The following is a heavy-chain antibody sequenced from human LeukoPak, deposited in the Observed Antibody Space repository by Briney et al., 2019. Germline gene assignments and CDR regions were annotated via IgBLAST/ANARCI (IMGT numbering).Heavy chain of an antibody. D-gene: IGHD3-3*01. CDR1: RYTFTGYY. CDR2: INPNSGGT. CDR3: ARIPTIFGVVTRDY. V-gene: IGHV1-2*02. Sequence: ASVKVSCKASRYTFTGYYMHWLRQAPGQGLEWMGWINPNSGGTNYAQKFQGRVTMTRDTSISTAYMELGRLRSDDTAVYYCARIPTIFGVVTRDYWGQGTLVTVSS. J-gene: IGHJ4*02.